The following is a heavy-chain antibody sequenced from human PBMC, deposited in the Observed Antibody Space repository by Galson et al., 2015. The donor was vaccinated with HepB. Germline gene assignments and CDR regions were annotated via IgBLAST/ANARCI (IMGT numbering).Heavy chain of an antibody. CDR2: INPNNGGT. D-gene: IGHD5-18*01. J-gene: IGHJ6*02. CDR3: ARVGCRSRGYNYGCQVYFAMDV. Sequence: SVKVSCKASGYTFTDYYIHWVRQAPGQGLEWVGRINPNNGGTNSAQKFQGRVIMTRDTSISTAYIELSRLKSDDTAVYFCARVGCRSRGYNYGCQVYFAMDVWGQGTTVTVSS. V-gene: IGHV1-2*06. CDR1: GYTFTDYY.